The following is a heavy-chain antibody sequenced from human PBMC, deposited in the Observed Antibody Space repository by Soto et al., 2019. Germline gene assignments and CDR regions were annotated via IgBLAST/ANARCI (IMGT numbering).Heavy chain of an antibody. CDR3: AGMPYTSGLRFDP. J-gene: IGHJ5*02. Sequence: SETLSLTCNMSGDSYSISTYSWSWIRQPPGKALQWIGFIYQSGVTSYNPSLASRVSTSLDRSNNQCSLKLKSVTAADTAVYFCAGMPYTSGLRFDPWGPGTLVTVSS. CDR2: IYQSGVT. V-gene: IGHV4-30-2*01. D-gene: IGHD6-19*01. CDR1: GDSYSISTYS.